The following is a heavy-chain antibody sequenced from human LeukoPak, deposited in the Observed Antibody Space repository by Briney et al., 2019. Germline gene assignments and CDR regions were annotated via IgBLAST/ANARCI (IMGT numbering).Heavy chain of an antibody. V-gene: IGHV4-59*01. CDR2: IYYSGST. Sequence: SETLSLTCTVSGGSISNYYWSWIRQPPGKGLEWVGYIYYSGSTKHNPSLKSRVTISVDTSKNQFPLKLSSVAAADTVVYYCARVYNYYYYYMDVWGKGTTVTVSS. J-gene: IGHJ6*03. CDR3: ARVYNYYYYYMDV. CDR1: GGSISNYY. D-gene: IGHD2-8*01.